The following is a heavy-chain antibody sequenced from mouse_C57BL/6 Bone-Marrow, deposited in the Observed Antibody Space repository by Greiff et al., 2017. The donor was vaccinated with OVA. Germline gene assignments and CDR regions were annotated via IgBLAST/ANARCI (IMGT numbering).Heavy chain of an antibody. CDR1: GYTFTDYN. Sequence: VQLKESGPELVKPGASVKIPCKASGYTFTDYNMDWVKQSHGKSLEWIGDINPNNGGTIYNQKFKGKATLTVDKSSSTAYMELRSLTSEDTAVYYCARSGDGYLYWYFDVWGTGTTVTVPS. D-gene: IGHD2-3*01. CDR3: ARSGDGYLYWYFDV. J-gene: IGHJ1*03. V-gene: IGHV1-18*01. CDR2: INPNNGGT.